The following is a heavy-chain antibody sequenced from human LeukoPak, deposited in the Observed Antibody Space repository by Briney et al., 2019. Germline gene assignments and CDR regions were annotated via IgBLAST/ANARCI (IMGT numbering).Heavy chain of an antibody. D-gene: IGHD1-1*01. J-gene: IGHJ4*02. Sequence: SETLSLTCAVSGASINSSFSWCWVRQPPGKGLEWIGEIYHSGNSNYNPSVKSRVTISIDKSKNQFSLKLSSVTAADTAVYYCARDSPTYNWNDVAQDYWGQGTLVTVSS. CDR3: ARDSPTYNWNDVAQDY. V-gene: IGHV4-4*02. CDR2: IYHSGNS. CDR1: GASINSSFS.